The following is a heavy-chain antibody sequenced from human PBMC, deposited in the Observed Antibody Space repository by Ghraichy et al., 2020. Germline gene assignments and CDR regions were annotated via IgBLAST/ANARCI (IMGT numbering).Heavy chain of an antibody. V-gene: IGHV3-74*01. D-gene: IGHD3-22*01. Sequence: GGSLRLSCAASGFTFSSYWMHWVRQAPGKGLVWVSRINSDGSSTSYADSVKGRFTISRDNAKNTLYLQMNSLRAEDTAVYYCAKTYYYDSSGYQFFDYWGPGTLVTVSS. CDR2: INSDGSST. J-gene: IGHJ4*02. CDR3: AKTYYYDSSGYQFFDY. CDR1: GFTFSSYW.